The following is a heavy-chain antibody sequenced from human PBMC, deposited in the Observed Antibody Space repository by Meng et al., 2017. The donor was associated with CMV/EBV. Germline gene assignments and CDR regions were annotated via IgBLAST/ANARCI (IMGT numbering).Heavy chain of an antibody. CDR2: VSWNGSRT. CDR3: ARDSVAGLYCSSTSCYRSAYYYYGMDV. CDR1: GFTFSNSD. V-gene: IGHV3-19*01. Sequence: GESLKISCAASGFTFSNSDMNWVRQAPGKGLEWVSGVSWNGSRTHYADSVKGRFIISRDNSKNTLYLQMNSLRAEDTAVYYCARDSVAGLYCSSTSCYRSAYYYYGMDVWGQGTTVTVSS. J-gene: IGHJ6*02. D-gene: IGHD2-2*02.